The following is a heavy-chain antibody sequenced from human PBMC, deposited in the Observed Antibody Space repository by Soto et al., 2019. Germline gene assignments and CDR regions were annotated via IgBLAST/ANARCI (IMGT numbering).Heavy chain of an antibody. J-gene: IGHJ6*02. Sequence: QVQLVQYGAEVKKPGSSVKVSCKASGGTFSSYAISWVRQAPGQGLEWMGGIIPISGTANYAQKFQGRVTITADESTGTAYMELSSLRSEDTAVYYCARAQGSSTSLEIYYYYYYGMDVWGQGTTVTVSS. D-gene: IGHD2-2*01. V-gene: IGHV1-69*01. CDR3: ARAQGSSTSLEIYYYYYYGMDV. CDR2: IIPISGTA. CDR1: GGTFSSYA.